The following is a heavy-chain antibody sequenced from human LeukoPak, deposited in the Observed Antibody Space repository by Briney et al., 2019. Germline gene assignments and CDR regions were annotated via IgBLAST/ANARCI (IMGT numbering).Heavy chain of an antibody. V-gene: IGHV5-51*01. D-gene: IGHD6-13*01. CDR2: IYPGDSDT. Sequence: GESLKISCKGSGYSFTSYWIGWVRQMPGKGLEWMGIIYPGDSDTRYSPSFQGQVTISADKSISTAYLQWSSLKASDTAMYYCARFTSGIAAAGPADAFDIWGQGTMVTVSS. CDR3: ARFTSGIAAAGPADAFDI. J-gene: IGHJ3*02. CDR1: GYSFTSYW.